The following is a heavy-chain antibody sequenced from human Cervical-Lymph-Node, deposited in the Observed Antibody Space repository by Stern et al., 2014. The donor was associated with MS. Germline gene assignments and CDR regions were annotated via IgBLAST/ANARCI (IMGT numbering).Heavy chain of an antibody. CDR2: ISYDGSNK. J-gene: IGHJ4*02. CDR1: GFTFSSYG. Sequence: VHLVESGGGVVQPGRSLRLSCAASGFTFSSYGMHWVRQAPGKGLEWVAVISYDGSNKYYADSVKGRFTISRDNSKNTLYLQMNSLRAEDTAVYYCANQPSYYDSSGYYDYWGQGTLVTVSS. CDR3: ANQPSYYDSSGYYDY. V-gene: IGHV3-30*18. D-gene: IGHD3-22*01.